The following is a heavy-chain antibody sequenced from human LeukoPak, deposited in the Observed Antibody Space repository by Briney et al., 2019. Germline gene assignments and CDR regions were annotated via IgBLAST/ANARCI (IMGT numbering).Heavy chain of an antibody. CDR3: ATCGGDCYNGDYFDY. V-gene: IGHV3-23*01. CDR1: GFTFSTYG. Sequence: RGSLRLSCAASGFTFSTYGMSWVRQAPGRGLEWVSVISGSGDSTHYADSVKGRFTISRDNSKNTLYLQMNSLRVEDTAVYYCATCGGDCYNGDYFDYWGQGTLVTVSS. D-gene: IGHD2-21*02. J-gene: IGHJ4*02. CDR2: ISGSGDST.